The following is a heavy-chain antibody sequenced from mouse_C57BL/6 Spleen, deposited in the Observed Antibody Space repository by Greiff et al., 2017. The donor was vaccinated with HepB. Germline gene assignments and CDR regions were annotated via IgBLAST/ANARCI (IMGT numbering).Heavy chain of an antibody. J-gene: IGHJ4*01. D-gene: IGHD2-5*01. V-gene: IGHV1-22*01. CDR2: INPNNGGT. CDR3: ARGSNYLYAMDY. Sequence: EVQLQESGPELVKPGASVKMSCKASGYTFTDYNMHWVKQSHGKSLEWIGYINPNNGGTSYNQKFKGKATLTVNKSSSTAYMELRSLTSEDSAVYYCARGSNYLYAMDYWGQGTSVTVSS. CDR1: GYTFTDYN.